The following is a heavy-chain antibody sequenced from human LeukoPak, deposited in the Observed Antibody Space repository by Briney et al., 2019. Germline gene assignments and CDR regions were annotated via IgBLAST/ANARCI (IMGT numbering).Heavy chain of an antibody. CDR1: GFSFSAYI. J-gene: IGHJ4*02. V-gene: IGHV3-64*01. D-gene: IGHD6-19*01. CDR2: IRSDGSST. Sequence: GGSLRLSCVASGFSFSAYIMHWVRQAPGKGLEYVSAIRSDGSSTFYPNSVKGRFAISRDNSKSTLYLQMGSLRAEDTAVYYCTRRYGGHSGWAGYHDSWGQGTLVTVSS. CDR3: TRRYGGHSGWAGYHDS.